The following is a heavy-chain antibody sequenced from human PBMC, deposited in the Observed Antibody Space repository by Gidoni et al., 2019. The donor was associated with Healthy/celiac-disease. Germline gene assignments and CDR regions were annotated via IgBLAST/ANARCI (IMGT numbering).Heavy chain of an antibody. V-gene: IGHV3-21*01. J-gene: IGHJ6*02. Sequence: EVQLVESGGGLVKPGGSLRLSCAASGFTFSSYSMNWVRQAPGKGLEWVSSISSSSSYIYYADSVKGRFTISRDNAKNSLYLQMNSLRAEDTAVYYCARDFTAAADAYYYYGMDVWGQGTTVTVSS. CDR1: GFTFSSYS. D-gene: IGHD6-13*01. CDR2: ISSSSSYI. CDR3: ARDFTAAADAYYYYGMDV.